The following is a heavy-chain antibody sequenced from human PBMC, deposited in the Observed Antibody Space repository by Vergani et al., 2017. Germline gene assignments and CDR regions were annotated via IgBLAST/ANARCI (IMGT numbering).Heavy chain of an antibody. D-gene: IGHD5-12*01. CDR1: GGTFSSYT. CDR3: ATGLPHQKYSGYAPRLYYGMDV. Sequence: QVQLVESGAEVKKPGSSVKVSCKASGGTFSSYTISWVRQAPGQGLEWMGRIIPILGLAHYAQKFQGRVTITADKSTSTAYMELSSLRSEDTAVYYCATGLPHQKYSGYAPRLYYGMDVWGQGTTVTVSS. J-gene: IGHJ6*02. V-gene: IGHV1-69*02. CDR2: IIPILGLA.